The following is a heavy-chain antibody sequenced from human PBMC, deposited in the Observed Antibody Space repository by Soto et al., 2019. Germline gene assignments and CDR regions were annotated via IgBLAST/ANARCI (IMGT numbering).Heavy chain of an antibody. CDR1: GGSISSGGYY. J-gene: IGHJ5*02. CDR2: IYYSGST. D-gene: IGHD3-3*01. V-gene: IGHV4-31*03. Sequence: QVQLQESGPGLVKPSQTLSLTCTVSGGSISSGGYYWSWIRQHPGKGLEWIGYIYYSGSTYYHPSLKSRVTISVDTSKNQFSLKLSSVTAADTAVYYCARSSVIIRAIRWFDPWGQGTLVTVSS. CDR3: ARSSVIIRAIRWFDP.